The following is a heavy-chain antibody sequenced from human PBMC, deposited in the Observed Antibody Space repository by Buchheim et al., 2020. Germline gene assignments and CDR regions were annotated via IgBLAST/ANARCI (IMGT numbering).Heavy chain of an antibody. D-gene: IGHD5-18*01. J-gene: IGHJ4*02. V-gene: IGHV3-33*01. CDR1: GFTFSSYG. Sequence: QVQLVESGGGVVQPGRSLRLSCAASGFTFSSYGMHWVRQAPGKGLEWVAVIWYDGSNKYYADSVKGRFTISRDNSKNTLYLQMNSLRAKDTAVYYCARVEYSYGYGPFDYWGQGTL. CDR3: ARVEYSYGYGPFDY. CDR2: IWYDGSNK.